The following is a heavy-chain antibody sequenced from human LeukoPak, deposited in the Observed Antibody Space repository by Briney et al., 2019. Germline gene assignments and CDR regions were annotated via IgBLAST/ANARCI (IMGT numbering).Heavy chain of an antibody. V-gene: IGHV1-69*05. Sequence: SVKVSCKASGGSFSSHAVGWVRQAPGQGLEWLGGTIPLFGTTRYAQKFQGRVTITTDESTRTAYMDLSSLTSEDTAAHYCARGSWDDVGYYYYYMDVWGKGSTVTVSS. D-gene: IGHD1-1*01. CDR3: ARGSWDDVGYYYYYMDV. CDR1: GGSFSSHA. J-gene: IGHJ6*03. CDR2: TIPLFGTT.